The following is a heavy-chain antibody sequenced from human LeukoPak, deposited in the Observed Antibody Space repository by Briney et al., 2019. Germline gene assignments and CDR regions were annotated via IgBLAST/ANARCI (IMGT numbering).Heavy chain of an antibody. Sequence: AGGSLRLSCAASGFTFSSYSMNWARQAPGKGLEWVSSISSTSSNIYYADSVKGRFTISRDNSKNTLYLQMNSLRAEDTAVYYCATPFSGSYFPRYWGQGTLVTVSS. D-gene: IGHD1-26*01. CDR3: ATPFSGSYFPRY. J-gene: IGHJ4*02. CDR1: GFTFSSYS. CDR2: ISSTSSNI. V-gene: IGHV3-21*01.